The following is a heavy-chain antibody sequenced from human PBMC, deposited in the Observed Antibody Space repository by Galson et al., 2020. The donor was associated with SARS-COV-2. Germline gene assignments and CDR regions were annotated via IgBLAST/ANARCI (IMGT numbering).Heavy chain of an antibody. D-gene: IGHD2-2*01. Sequence: GGSLRLSCAASGFTFSSYAMHWVRQAPGKGLEWVAVISYDGSNKYYADSVKGRFTISRDNSKNTLYLQMNSLRAEDTAVYYCASLSIPGCSSTSCYYYYGMDVWGQGTTVTVSS. J-gene: IGHJ6*02. V-gene: IGHV3-30-3*01. CDR2: ISYDGSNK. CDR1: GFTFSSYA. CDR3: ASLSIPGCSSTSCYYYYGMDV.